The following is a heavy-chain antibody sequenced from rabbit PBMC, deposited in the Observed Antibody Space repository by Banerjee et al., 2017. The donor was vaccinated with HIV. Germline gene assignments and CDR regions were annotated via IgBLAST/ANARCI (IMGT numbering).Heavy chain of an antibody. D-gene: IGHD7-1*01. CDR2: IYAGSSANT. CDR3: ARGPAGYTGYGYPYFNF. J-gene: IGHJ4*01. CDR1: GFSFSNTNY. V-gene: IGHV1S40*01. Sequence: QSLEESGGDLVKPGASLTLTCTASGFSFSNTNYMCWVRQAPGKGLEWIACIYAGSSANTYYASWAKGRFTISKTSSTTVTLQMTSLTAADMATYFCARGPAGYTGYGYPYFNFWGPGTLVTVS.